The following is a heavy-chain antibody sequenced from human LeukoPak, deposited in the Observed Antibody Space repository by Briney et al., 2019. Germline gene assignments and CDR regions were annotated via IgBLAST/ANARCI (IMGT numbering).Heavy chain of an antibody. CDR1: GFTFNNYA. CDR2: ISPTDDST. V-gene: IGHV3-23*01. Sequence: PGGSLRLSCAASGFTFNNYAMSWVRQAPGKGLEWVSSISPTDDSTYYADSVNDRFTISRDNSKNTLYLQMSSLRAEDTAIYYCAKTKGTSRYGVDYWGRGTLVTVSS. J-gene: IGHJ4*02. D-gene: IGHD6-13*01. CDR3: AKTKGTSRYGVDY.